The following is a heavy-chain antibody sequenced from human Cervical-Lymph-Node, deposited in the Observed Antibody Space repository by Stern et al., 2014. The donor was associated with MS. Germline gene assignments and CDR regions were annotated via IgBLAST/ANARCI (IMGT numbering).Heavy chain of an antibody. D-gene: IGHD1-7*01. CDR2: MTPDSGDT. CDR3: TRGPRT. CDR1: GYTFTRYD. V-gene: IGHV1-8*01. J-gene: IGHJ4*02. Sequence: VQLVESGAEVVKPGASVKISCRASGYTFTRYDIHWVRRAAGQGLDWMGWMTPDSGDTGFAQKFQGRVTMTRDTSVNTAYLELHSLKSEDTAVYYCTRGPRTWGRGTLVTVSS.